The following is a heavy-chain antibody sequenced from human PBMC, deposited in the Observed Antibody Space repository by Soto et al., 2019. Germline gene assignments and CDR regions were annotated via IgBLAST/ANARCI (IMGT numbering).Heavy chain of an antibody. CDR2: ISAHNGNT. CDR3: ARGRYGDY. Sequence: QVHLVQSGAEVKKPGASVKVSCKASGYTFTSYGITWVRHAPGQGLEWMRWISAHNGNTDYAQKLQGRVIVTRDTSTSTAYMELRSLISDDTAVYYCARGRYGDYWGQGALVTVSS. J-gene: IGHJ4*02. V-gene: IGHV1-18*01. D-gene: IGHD1-1*01. CDR1: GYTFTSYG.